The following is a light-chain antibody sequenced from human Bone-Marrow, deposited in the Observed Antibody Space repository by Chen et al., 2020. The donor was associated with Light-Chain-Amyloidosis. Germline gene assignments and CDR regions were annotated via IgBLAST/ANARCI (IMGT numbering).Light chain of an antibody. CDR3: SSYTITNTLV. V-gene: IGLV2-14*01. CDR2: EVT. CDR1: SSDVGGDNH. Sequence: QSALTQPASVSGSPGQSITISCTGTSSDVGGDNHVSWYQQHPDKAPKLMIYEVTNRPSWVPGRFSGSKSDNTASLTISGLQTEDEADYFGSSYTITNTLVFGSGTRVTVL. J-gene: IGLJ1*01.